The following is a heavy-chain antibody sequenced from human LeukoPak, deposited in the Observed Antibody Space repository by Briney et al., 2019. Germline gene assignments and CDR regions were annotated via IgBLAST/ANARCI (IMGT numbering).Heavy chain of an antibody. J-gene: IGHJ4*02. Sequence: PGGSLRLSCAASGFTFSSYAMSWVRQAPGKGLEWVSAISGSGGSTYYADSVKGRFTISRDNSKNTLFLQMDSLRAEDTALYYCARARGSYCGSTSCYFDHWGQGTLVTVSS. D-gene: IGHD2-2*01. CDR1: GFTFSSYA. V-gene: IGHV3-23*01. CDR2: ISGSGGST. CDR3: ARARGSYCGSTSCYFDH.